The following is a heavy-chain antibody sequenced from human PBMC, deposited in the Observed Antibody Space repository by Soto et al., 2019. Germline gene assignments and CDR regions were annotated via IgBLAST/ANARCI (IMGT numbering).Heavy chain of an antibody. CDR1: GYTFTSYD. V-gene: IGHV1-8*01. D-gene: IGHD1-26*01. Sequence: QVQLVQSGAEVKKPGASVKVSCKASGYTFTSYDINWVRQATGQGLEWMGWMNPNSGNTGYAHKFQGRVTMARNTPISTAYMELSSLRSEDTAVYYCARGRELVQYYYYGMDVWGQGTTVTVSS. CDR2: MNPNSGNT. CDR3: ARGRELVQYYYYGMDV. J-gene: IGHJ6*02.